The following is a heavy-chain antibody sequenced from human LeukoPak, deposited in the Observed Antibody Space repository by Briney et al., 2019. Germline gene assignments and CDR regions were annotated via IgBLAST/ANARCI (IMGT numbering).Heavy chain of an antibody. CDR1: GDSISGFY. Sequence: SETLSLTCTVSGDSISGFYWSWIRQAAGKGLEWMGHIYTSGSTNYNPSLKSRVTISVDTSKNQFSLKLSSVTAADTAVYYCARDDFPVGATTGWGQGNLVTVSS. CDR2: IYTSGST. CDR3: ARDDFPVGATTG. J-gene: IGHJ4*02. D-gene: IGHD1-26*01. V-gene: IGHV4-4*07.